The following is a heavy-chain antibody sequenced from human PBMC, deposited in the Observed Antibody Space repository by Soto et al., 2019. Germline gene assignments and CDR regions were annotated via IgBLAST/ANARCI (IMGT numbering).Heavy chain of an antibody. V-gene: IGHV1-3*01. Sequence: ASVKVSCKASGYTFTSYVMHWVRQAPGQRLEWMGWINAGNGNTKYSQKFQGRVTITRDTSASTAYMELSSLRSEDTAVYYCARDPAVTIGGGNWFDPWGQGTLVTVSS. CDR1: GYTFTSYV. CDR2: INAGNGNT. CDR3: ARDPAVTIGGGNWFDP. J-gene: IGHJ5*02. D-gene: IGHD4-17*01.